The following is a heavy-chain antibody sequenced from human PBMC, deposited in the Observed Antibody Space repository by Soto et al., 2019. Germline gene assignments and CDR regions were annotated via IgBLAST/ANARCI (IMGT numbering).Heavy chain of an antibody. Sequence: EVQLLESGGGLVQPGGSLRLSCAASGFTFSSYAMSWVRQAPGKGLQWVASVSGSGDATNYADSVKGRFTISRANSRNTLELQMNSLRSEDTAVYFCAKRRVVGPSANGFDYWGQGTLVTVSS. D-gene: IGHD2-2*01. CDR3: AKRRVVGPSANGFDY. CDR2: VSGSGDAT. J-gene: IGHJ4*02. CDR1: GFTFSSYA. V-gene: IGHV3-23*01.